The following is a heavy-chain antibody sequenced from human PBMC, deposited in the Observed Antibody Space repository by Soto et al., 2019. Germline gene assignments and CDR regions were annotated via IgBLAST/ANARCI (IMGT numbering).Heavy chain of an antibody. CDR1: GGSISSYY. CDR3: ARDSSPSYYDSSGYPFDY. D-gene: IGHD3-22*01. V-gene: IGHV4-59*12. CDR2: IYYSGST. Sequence: SETLSLTCTVSGGSISSYYWSWIRQPPGKGLEWIGYIYYSGSTNYNPSLKSRVTISVDTSKNQFSLKLSSVTAADTAVYYCARDSSPSYYDSSGYPFDYWGQGTLVTVSS. J-gene: IGHJ4*02.